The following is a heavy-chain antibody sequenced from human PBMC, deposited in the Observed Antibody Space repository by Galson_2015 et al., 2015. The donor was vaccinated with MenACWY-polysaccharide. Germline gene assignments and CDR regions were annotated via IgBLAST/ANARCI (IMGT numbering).Heavy chain of an antibody. CDR1: GFTFSNYA. CDR2: LSASGDKT. V-gene: IGHV3-23*01. CDR3: VKSGLGNLGYSMVRGVDY. J-gene: IGHJ4*02. Sequence: SLRLSCAASGFTFSNYAVSWVRRAPGKGLEWVSGLSASGDKTYYADSVKGRFTISRDNSRNMLYLQMNSLRAEDTAVYHCVKSGLGNLGYSMVRGVDYWGRGTLATVSS. D-gene: IGHD3-10*01.